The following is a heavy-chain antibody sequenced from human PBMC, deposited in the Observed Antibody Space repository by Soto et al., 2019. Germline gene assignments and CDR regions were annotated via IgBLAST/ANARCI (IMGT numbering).Heavy chain of an antibody. CDR2: ISNYDGDS. D-gene: IGHD3-22*01. J-gene: IGHJ6*02. CDR1: GYTFTSYG. V-gene: IGHV1-18*01. Sequence: DSVKVSWKASGYTFTSYGISWVRQAPGQGLEWMGWISNYDGDSKYAEDLQGRVIMTTDTSTSTAYMELRSLRTDDTATYYCGRSDSSGYYYYGMDVWGQGTTVTVSS. CDR3: GRSDSSGYYYYGMDV.